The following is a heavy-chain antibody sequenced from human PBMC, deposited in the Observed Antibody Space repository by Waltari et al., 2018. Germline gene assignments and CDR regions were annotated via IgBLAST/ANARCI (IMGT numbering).Heavy chain of an antibody. V-gene: IGHV1-2*06. CDR3: ARGPVPTYYYDSSGYYPDY. D-gene: IGHD3-22*01. Sequence: QVQLVQSGAEVKKPGASVKVSCKASGYTFTGYYMHWVRQAPGQGLEWMGRINPNSGGTNYAQKFQGRVTMTRDTSISTAYMELSRLRSDDTAVYYCARGPVPTYYYDSSGYYPDYWGQGTLVTVSS. CDR2: INPNSGGT. J-gene: IGHJ4*02. CDR1: GYTFTGYY.